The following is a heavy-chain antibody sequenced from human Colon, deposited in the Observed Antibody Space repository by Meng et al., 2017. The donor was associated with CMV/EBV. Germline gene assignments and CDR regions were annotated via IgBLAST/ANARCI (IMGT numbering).Heavy chain of an antibody. CDR3: ARVGQAGYCSSTSCYKGVDY. J-gene: IGHJ4*02. D-gene: IGHD2-2*02. Sequence: ASVKVSCKASADTFTSYGISWVRQAPGQGLEWMGIINPSGGSTSYAQKFQGRVTMTRDTSTSTVYMELSSLRSEDTAVYYCARVGQAGYCSSTSCYKGVDYWGQGTLVTVSS. V-gene: IGHV1-46*01. CDR1: ADTFTSYG. CDR2: INPSGGST.